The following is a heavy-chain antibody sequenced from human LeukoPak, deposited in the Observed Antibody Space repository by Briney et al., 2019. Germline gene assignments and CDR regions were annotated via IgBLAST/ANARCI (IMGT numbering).Heavy chain of an antibody. CDR2: IRSKAYGGTT. D-gene: IGHD4-17*01. Sequence: PGRSLRLSCTASGFTFGDYAISWFRQAPGKGLEWVGFIRSKAYGGTTEYAASVKGRFTISRDDSKSIAYLQMNSLKTEDTAVYYCTRDDYGDYKGSDYWGQGTLVTVSS. V-gene: IGHV3-49*03. J-gene: IGHJ4*02. CDR3: TRDDYGDYKGSDY. CDR1: GFTFGDYA.